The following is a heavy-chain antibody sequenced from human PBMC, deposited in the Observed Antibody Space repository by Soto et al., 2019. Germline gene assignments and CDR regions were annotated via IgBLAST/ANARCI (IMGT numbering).Heavy chain of an antibody. Sequence: SETLSLTCTVSGDSIISSTYYWGWIRQPPGKGLEWIGNIYYSGSTYYNPSLKSRVSISVDTSKNRISLNLTSVTAADTAVYYCARHYPNDYIWVSHRKEGFDYWGQGTLVTVSS. J-gene: IGHJ4*02. V-gene: IGHV4-39*01. CDR1: GDSIISSTYY. D-gene: IGHD3-16*02. CDR2: IYYSGST. CDR3: ARHYPNDYIWVSHRKEGFDY.